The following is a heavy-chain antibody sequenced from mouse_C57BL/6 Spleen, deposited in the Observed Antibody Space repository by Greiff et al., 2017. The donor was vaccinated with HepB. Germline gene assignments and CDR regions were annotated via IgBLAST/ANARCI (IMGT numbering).Heavy chain of an antibody. Sequence: VKLMESGAELARPGASVKLSCKASGYTFTSYGISWVKQRTGQGLEWIGEIYPRSGNTYYNEKFKGKATLTADKSSSTAYMELRSLTSEDSAVYFCASLITTVVVNVDYWGQGTTLTVSS. CDR3: ASLITTVVVNVDY. D-gene: IGHD1-1*01. J-gene: IGHJ2*01. CDR2: IYPRSGNT. V-gene: IGHV1-81*01. CDR1: GYTFTSYG.